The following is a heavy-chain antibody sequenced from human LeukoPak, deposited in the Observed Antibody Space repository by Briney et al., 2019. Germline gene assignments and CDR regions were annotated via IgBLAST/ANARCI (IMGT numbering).Heavy chain of an antibody. V-gene: IGHV4-59*08. J-gene: IGHJ4*02. CDR3: ARQEGGIVGPY. Sequence: EWIAYIYYSGSTNYTPSLRSRLTISVDTSRNQFSLKLSSVTAADTAVYYCARQEGGIVGPYWGQGTLVTVSS. D-gene: IGHD1-26*01. CDR2: IYYSGST.